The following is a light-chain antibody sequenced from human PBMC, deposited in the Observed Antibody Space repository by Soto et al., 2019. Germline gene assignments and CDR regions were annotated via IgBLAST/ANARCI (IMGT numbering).Light chain of an antibody. Sequence: DVQMTQSPSSVSAAVGDRVTITCRASQGLTSWLAWYQQKPGKAPKLLIYAASSLQSGVPSRFSGSESGTDLPLTISSLQPEDFATYYCQQTSSFPLPFGGGTKVEIK. CDR2: AAS. J-gene: IGKJ4*01. V-gene: IGKV1-12*01. CDR1: QGLTSW. CDR3: QQTSSFPLP.